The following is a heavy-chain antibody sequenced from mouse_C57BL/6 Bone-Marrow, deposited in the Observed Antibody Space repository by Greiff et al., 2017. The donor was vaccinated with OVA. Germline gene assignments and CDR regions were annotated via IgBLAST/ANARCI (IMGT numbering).Heavy chain of an antibody. J-gene: IGHJ4*01. CDR2: FYPGSGSI. D-gene: IGHD2-10*01. V-gene: IGHV1-62-2*01. Sequence: VQLQQSGAELVKPGASVKLSCKASGYTFTEYTIHWVKQRSGQGLEWIGWFYPGSGSIKYNEKFKDKATLTADKSSSTVYMELSRLTSEDSAVYFCARHGGPRPTISYYYAMDYWGQGTSVTVSS. CDR3: ARHGGPRPTISYYYAMDY. CDR1: GYTFTEYT.